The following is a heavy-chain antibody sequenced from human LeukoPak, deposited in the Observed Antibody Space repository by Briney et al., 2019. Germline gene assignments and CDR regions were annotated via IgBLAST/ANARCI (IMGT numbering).Heavy chain of an antibody. J-gene: IGHJ3*02. V-gene: IGHV3-43*02. Sequence: GGSLRPSCAASGFTFDDYAMHWVRQAPGTGLEWVSLISGDGGSTYYADSVKGRLTISRDNSKNSLYLQMNSLRTEDTALYYCAKEWTNDDAFDIWGQGTMVTVSS. CDR1: GFTFDDYA. CDR2: ISGDGGST. D-gene: IGHD2-8*01. CDR3: AKEWTNDDAFDI.